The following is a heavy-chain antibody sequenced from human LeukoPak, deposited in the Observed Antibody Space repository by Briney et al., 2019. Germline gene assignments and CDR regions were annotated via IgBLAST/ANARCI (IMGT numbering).Heavy chain of an antibody. CDR3: ATNGGFYGMDV. J-gene: IGHJ6*02. Sequence: GGSLRLSCAASGFTFSSYWMSWVRQAPGKGLEWVANIKQDGSEKYYVDSVKGRFTISRDNAENSLYLQMNSLRAEDTAVYYCATNGGFYGMDVWGQGTTVAVSS. CDR1: GFTFSSYW. CDR2: IKQDGSEK. V-gene: IGHV3-7*01. D-gene: IGHD3-16*01.